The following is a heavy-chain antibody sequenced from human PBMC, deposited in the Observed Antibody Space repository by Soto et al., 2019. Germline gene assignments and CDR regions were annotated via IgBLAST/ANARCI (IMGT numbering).Heavy chain of an antibody. CDR2: IWYDGSNK. V-gene: IGHV3-33*01. CDR1: GFTFSSYG. D-gene: IGHD3-22*01. J-gene: IGHJ4*02. CDR3: AREYYDSSGYPGTDYFDY. Sequence: QVQLVESGGGVVQPGRSLRLSCAASGFTFSSYGMHWVRQAPGKGLEWVAVIWYDGSNKYYADSVKGRFTISRDNSKNTLYLQMNSLRAEDTAVYYCAREYYDSSGYPGTDYFDYWGQGTLVTVSS.